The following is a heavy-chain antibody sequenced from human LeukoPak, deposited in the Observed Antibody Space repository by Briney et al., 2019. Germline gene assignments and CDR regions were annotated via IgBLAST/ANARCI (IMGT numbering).Heavy chain of an antibody. CDR2: INHSGSA. V-gene: IGHV4-34*01. Sequence: PSETLSLTCAVYGGSFSGFYWNWIRQPPGKGLEWIGEINHSGSANYNPSLKSRVTISVDTSRNQFSLKLRSVTAADTAVYYCASFKRGHDFWSDYPSAFDHWGQGTLITVSS. D-gene: IGHD3-3*01. CDR1: GGSFSGFY. J-gene: IGHJ4*02. CDR3: ASFKRGHDFWSDYPSAFDH.